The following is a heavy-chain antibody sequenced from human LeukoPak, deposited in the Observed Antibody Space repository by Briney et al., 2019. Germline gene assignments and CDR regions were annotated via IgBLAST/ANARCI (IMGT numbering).Heavy chain of an antibody. CDR1: GFTFSSYE. V-gene: IGHV3-48*03. J-gene: IGHJ3*02. D-gene: IGHD5-24*01. CDR2: ISSSGSTI. CDR3: ARDSGGDGYRDDAFDI. Sequence: GGSLRLSCAASGFTFSSYEMNWVRQAPGKGLEWVSYISSSGSTIYYADSVKGRFTISRDNAKNSLYLQMNSLRAEDTAVYYCARDSGGDGYRDDAFDIWGQGTMVTVSS.